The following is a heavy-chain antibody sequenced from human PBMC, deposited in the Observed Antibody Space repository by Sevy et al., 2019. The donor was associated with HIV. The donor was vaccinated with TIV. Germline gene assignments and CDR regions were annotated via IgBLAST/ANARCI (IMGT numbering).Heavy chain of an antibody. Sequence: SETLSLTCTVSGGSITSLYWNWIRQPPGKGLEWIANIYYNGHINYNPSLKSRVTLSLGTSKNQFSLRLSSVTAAVTAMYYCAGENAWGRGYSWGQRTLVTVSS. CDR1: GGSITSLY. D-gene: IGHD1-26*01. CDR3: AGENAWGRGYS. J-gene: IGHJ4*02. CDR2: IYYNGHI. V-gene: IGHV4-59*08.